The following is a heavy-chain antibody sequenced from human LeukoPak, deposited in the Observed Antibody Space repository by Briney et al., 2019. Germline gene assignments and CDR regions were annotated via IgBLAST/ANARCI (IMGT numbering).Heavy chain of an antibody. J-gene: IGHJ5*02. D-gene: IGHD3-3*01. CDR3: ASSPYYDFWSGYYGFDP. CDR1: GFTFSSYS. V-gene: IGHV3-21*01. CDR2: ISSSSCYI. Sequence: GGSLRLSCAASGFTFSSYSMNWVRQAPGKGLEWVSSISSSSCYIYYADSVKGRFTISRDNAKNSLYLQMNSLRAEDTAVYYCASSPYYDFWSGYYGFDPWGQGTLVTVSS.